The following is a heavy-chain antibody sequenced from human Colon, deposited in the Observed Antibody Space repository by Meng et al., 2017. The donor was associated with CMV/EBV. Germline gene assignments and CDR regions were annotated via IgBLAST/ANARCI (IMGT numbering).Heavy chain of an antibody. CDR3: VRGHYDGA. J-gene: IGHJ4*03. V-gene: IGHV3-7*04. D-gene: IGHD3-16*01. Sequence: GESLKISCTVSRFSFSDFWMNWVRQAPGKGLEWVANIKADGSETYYADSVKGRFIISRDNAKNSLYLQMNGLRVEDTAVYFCVRGHYDGAWGHGTLDTVSS. CDR1: RFSFSDFW. CDR2: IKADGSET.